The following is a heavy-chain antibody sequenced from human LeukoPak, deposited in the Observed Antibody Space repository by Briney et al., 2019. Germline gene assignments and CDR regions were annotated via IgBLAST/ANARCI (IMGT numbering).Heavy chain of an antibody. Sequence: GGSLRLSCAASRFIFTTYAMIWVRQAPGKGLEWVSTISGGGGSTFYADSVKGRFTIFRVNSKNTLYLQMNSLRAEDTAIYYCPKDMSDYTNFPDVWGQGTTVTVSS. J-gene: IGHJ6*02. V-gene: IGHV3-23*01. D-gene: IGHD4-11*01. CDR2: ISGGGGST. CDR3: PKDMSDYTNFPDV. CDR1: RFIFTTYA.